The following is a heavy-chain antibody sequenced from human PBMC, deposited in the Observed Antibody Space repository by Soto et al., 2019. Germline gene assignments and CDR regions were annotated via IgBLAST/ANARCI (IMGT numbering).Heavy chain of an antibody. CDR1: GFTFSSYS. CDR2: ISSSSSTI. V-gene: IGHV3-48*01. Sequence: GSLRLSCAASGFTFSSYSMNWVRQAPGKGLEWVSYISSSSSTIYYADSVKGRFTISRDNAKNSLYLQMNSLRAEDTAVYYCARDALVPIYWYFALWGRGTLVTVSS. D-gene: IGHD2-8*02. CDR3: ARDALVPIYWYFAL. J-gene: IGHJ2*01.